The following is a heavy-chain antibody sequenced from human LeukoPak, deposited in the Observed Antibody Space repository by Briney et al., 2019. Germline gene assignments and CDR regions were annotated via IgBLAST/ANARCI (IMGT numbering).Heavy chain of an antibody. V-gene: IGHV3-23*01. J-gene: IGHJ3*02. CDR1: GFTFSSSA. CDR2: ISGSGSGGST. CDR3: ARGGDSSGYYYVDAFDI. Sequence: GGSLRLSCAASGFTFSSSAMSWVRQAPGKGLEWVSSISGSGSGGSTYYADSVKGRFTISRDNAENSLYLQMNSLRAEDTAVYYCARGGDSSGYYYVDAFDIWGQGTKVTVSS. D-gene: IGHD3-22*01.